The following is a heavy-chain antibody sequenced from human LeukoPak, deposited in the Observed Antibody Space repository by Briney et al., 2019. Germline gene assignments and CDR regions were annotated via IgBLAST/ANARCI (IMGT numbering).Heavy chain of an antibody. CDR3: AKAPSTSCYSGMDV. J-gene: IGHJ6*02. D-gene: IGHD2-2*02. Sequence: PGGSLRLSCAASGFTFSSHAMSWVRQAPGKGPEWVSVISSSGDSTYYGGSVKGRFSTSRDNSKNTLYLQMNSLRADDTAAYYCAKAPSTSCYSGMDVWGQGTKVTVSS. CDR2: ISSSGDST. CDR1: GFTFSSHA. V-gene: IGHV3-23*01.